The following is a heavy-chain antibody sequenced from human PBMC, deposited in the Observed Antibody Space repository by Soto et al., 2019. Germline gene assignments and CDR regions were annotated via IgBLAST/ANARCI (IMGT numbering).Heavy chain of an antibody. Sequence: GLSLRLSWSACGFPSCSYSISWVRQASGKGLEWVSGFRTGGDDATTYYADSVKGRFTISRDNSKNMLFLQINSLRAEDTAIYYCAKKANSGPGSQYCDSWGQRTRGAVSS. J-gene: IGHJ4*02. CDR1: GFPSCSYS. CDR2: FRTGGDDATT. D-gene: IGHD3-10*01. CDR3: AKKANSGPGSQYCDS. V-gene: IGHV3-23*01.